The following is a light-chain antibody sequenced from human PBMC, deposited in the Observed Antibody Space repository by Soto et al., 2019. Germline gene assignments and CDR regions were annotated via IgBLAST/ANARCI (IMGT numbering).Light chain of an antibody. CDR1: RSFRSSY. V-gene: IGKV3-20*01. J-gene: IGKJ2*01. CDR2: AAS. CDR3: QQYGSSPPYT. Sequence: EIVLTQSPGTLSLSPGERATLSCRASRSFRSSYLGWYQQKPGQAPRLLIYAASSRATGIPDRFSGSGSGTDFTLTISRLEPEDSAVYYCQQYGSSPPYTFGQGTKLEIK.